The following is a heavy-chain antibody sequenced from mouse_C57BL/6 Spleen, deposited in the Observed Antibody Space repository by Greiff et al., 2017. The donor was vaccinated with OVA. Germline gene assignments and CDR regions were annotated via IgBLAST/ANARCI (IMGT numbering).Heavy chain of an antibody. J-gene: IGHJ4*01. Sequence: QVQLQQSGPGILQPSQTLSLTCSFSGFSLSTFGMGVGWIRQPSGKGLEWLAHIWWDDDKYYNPALKSRLTISKDTSKNQVFLKIANVDTADTATYYCARIDYSNRYYAMDYWGQGTSVTVSS. CDR3: ARIDYSNRYYAMDY. CDR1: GFSLSTFGMG. CDR2: IWWDDDK. D-gene: IGHD2-5*01. V-gene: IGHV8-8*01.